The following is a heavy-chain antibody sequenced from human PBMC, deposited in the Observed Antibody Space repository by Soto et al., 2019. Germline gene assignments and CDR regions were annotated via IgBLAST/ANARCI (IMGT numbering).Heavy chain of an antibody. CDR1: GYSFTSYW. Sequence: EFLKICFKGSGYSFTSYWISWVRQIPGKGLEWMGRIDPSDSYTNYSPSFQGHVTISADKSISTAYLQWSSLKASDTAMYYCARRGGYGGNSGDYWGQGTLVTVS. J-gene: IGHJ4*02. D-gene: IGHD4-17*01. CDR2: IDPSDSYT. CDR3: ARRGGYGGNSGDY. V-gene: IGHV5-10-1*01.